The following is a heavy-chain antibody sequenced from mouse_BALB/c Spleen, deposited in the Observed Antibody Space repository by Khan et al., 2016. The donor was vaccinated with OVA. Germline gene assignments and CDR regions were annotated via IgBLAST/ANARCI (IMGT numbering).Heavy chain of an antibody. CDR1: GYSFTLYY. J-gene: IGHJ3*01. Sequence: EVQLQESGPDLVKPGASVKISCKASGYSFTLYYMTWVRQSPGKSLEWIGRVNPKTGGTDYNQDFKGKAILTVDKSSNTAYMELRSLTSEDSAVYYCARGYDFFAYWGQGTLVTVSA. CDR2: VNPKTGGT. CDR3: ARGYDFFAY. V-gene: IGHV1-26*01. D-gene: IGHD2-14*01.